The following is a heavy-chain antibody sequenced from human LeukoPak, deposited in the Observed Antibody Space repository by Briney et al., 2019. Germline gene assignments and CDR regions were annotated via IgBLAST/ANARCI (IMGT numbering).Heavy chain of an antibody. Sequence: GGSLRLSCVVSGFTLPYGMSWVRQAPGKGLEWVSYVSATGYTTSYADSVKGRFTISRDNAKNTLYLQMDSLRAEDTAVYYCAKGFGAFDIWGQGTMVTVSS. V-gene: IGHV3-23*01. CDR3: AKGFGAFDI. CDR1: GFTLPYG. D-gene: IGHD3-16*01. CDR2: VSATGYTT. J-gene: IGHJ3*02.